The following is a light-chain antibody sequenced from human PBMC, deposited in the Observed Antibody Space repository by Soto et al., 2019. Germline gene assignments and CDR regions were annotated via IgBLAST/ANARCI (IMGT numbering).Light chain of an antibody. CDR3: QQYGGSPWT. Sequence: EVLMTQSPATLSVSPGERVTLSCRASQSVRSNLAWYQQKPGQSPRLLIYGASTRATGIPARFSGSGSGTDFTLTISRLEPEDFAVYYCQQYGGSPWTFGQGTKVDI. CDR2: GAS. J-gene: IGKJ1*01. CDR1: QSVRSN. V-gene: IGKV3-15*01.